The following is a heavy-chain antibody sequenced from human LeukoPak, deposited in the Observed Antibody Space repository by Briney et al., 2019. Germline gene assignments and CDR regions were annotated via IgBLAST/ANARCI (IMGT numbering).Heavy chain of an antibody. CDR1: GFTFSSYS. J-gene: IGHJ6*02. D-gene: IGHD3-16*01. CDR3: ARFGVAYGVDV. CDR2: ISSSSSYI. Sequence: PGGSLRLSCAASGFTFSSYSMNWVRQAPGKGLEWVSSISSSSSYIFYADSVKGRFTISRDNAKNSLFLQMISLRAEDTAVYYCARFGVAYGVDVWGQGTTVTVSS. V-gene: IGHV3-21*01.